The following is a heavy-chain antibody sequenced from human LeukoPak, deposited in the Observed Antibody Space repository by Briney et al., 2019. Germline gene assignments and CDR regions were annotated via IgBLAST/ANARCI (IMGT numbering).Heavy chain of an antibody. V-gene: IGHV4-59*12. J-gene: IGHJ5*02. Sequence: SETLSLTCTVSGGSISSYYWSWIRQPPGKGLEWIGYIYYSGSTNYNPSLKSRVTISVDTSKNQFSLKLNSVTAADTAVYYCARRRYWLAHWFDPWGQGTLVTVSS. CDR2: IYYSGST. CDR1: GGSISSYY. CDR3: ARRRYWLAHWFDP. D-gene: IGHD6-19*01.